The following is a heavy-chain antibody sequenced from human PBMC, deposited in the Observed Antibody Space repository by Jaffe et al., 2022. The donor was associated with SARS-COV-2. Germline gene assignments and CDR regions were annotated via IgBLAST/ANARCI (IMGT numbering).Heavy chain of an antibody. CDR2: IRSKAYGGTT. J-gene: IGHJ5*02. V-gene: IGHV3-49*03. CDR3: TRGYDSSVTLGVYWFDP. D-gene: IGHD3-22*01. CDR1: GITFGDYA. Sequence: EVRLVESGGGFVQPGRSLRLSCTASGITFGDYAITWFRQAPGKGLEWVGFIRSKAYGGTTEFAASVKGRFTISRDDSKSIAYLQMSSLKTEDTAVYFCTRGYDSSVTLGVYWFDPWGPGTLVTVSS.